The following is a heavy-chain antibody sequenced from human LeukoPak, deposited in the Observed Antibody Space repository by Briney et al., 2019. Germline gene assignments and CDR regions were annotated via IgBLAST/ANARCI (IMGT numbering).Heavy chain of an antibody. V-gene: IGHV6-1*01. CDR2: AYYRSKWYY. CDR3: GGSGGEQWLENWFDP. D-gene: IGHD6-19*01. CDR1: GDSVSGNSVA. J-gene: IGHJ5*02. Sequence: SQTLSLTCAISGDSVSGNSVAWNWIRQSPSRGLEWLGRAYYRSKWYYDYAVSLQGRITINPDTSKNQFSLHLNSVTPEDTAVYYCGGSGGEQWLENWFDPWGQGTLVTVSS.